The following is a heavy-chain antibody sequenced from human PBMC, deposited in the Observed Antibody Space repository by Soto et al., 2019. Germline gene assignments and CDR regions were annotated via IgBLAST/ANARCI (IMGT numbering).Heavy chain of an antibody. D-gene: IGHD3-9*01. Sequence: GGSLRLSCAASGFTFSSYAMGWVRQGPGKGLEWVAVVSIGGSTHYADSVRGRFTISRDNSKDTVWLQMNGLRAEDTAVYYCAKDPSTGPADFWGQGTLVTVSS. CDR1: GFTFSSYA. V-gene: IGHV3-23*01. CDR3: AKDPSTGPADF. CDR2: VSIGGST. J-gene: IGHJ4*02.